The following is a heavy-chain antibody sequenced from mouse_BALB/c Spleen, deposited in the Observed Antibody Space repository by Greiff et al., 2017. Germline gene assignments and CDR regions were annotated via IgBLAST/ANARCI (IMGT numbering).Heavy chain of an antibody. J-gene: IGHJ3*01. Sequence: EVQLQESGPGLVKPSQSLSLTCTVTGYSITSDYAWNWIRQFPGNKLEWMGYISYSGSTSYNPSLKSRISITRDTSKNQFFLQLNSVTTEDTATYYCARWDGNYPAWFAYWGQGTLVTVSA. CDR1: GYSITSDYA. D-gene: IGHD2-1*01. V-gene: IGHV3-2*02. CDR3: ARWDGNYPAWFAY. CDR2: ISYSGST.